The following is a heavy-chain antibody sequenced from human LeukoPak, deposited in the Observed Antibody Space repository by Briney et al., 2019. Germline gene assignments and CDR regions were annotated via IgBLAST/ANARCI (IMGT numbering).Heavy chain of an antibody. CDR3: AKEKGSSWYYYYYGMDV. D-gene: IGHD6-13*01. Sequence: GGSLRLSCVASGFTSFSKYSMNWVRQAPRKGLEWVSCIGTRSTSMYYADSVRGRFTISRDNSKNTLYLQMNSLRAEDTAVYYCAKEKGSSWYYYYYGMDVWGQGTTVTVSS. J-gene: IGHJ6*02. CDR2: IGTRSTSM. V-gene: IGHV3-21*01. CDR1: GFTSFSKYS.